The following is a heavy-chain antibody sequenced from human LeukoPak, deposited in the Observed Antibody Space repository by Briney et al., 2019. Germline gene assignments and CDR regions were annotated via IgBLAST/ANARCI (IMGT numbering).Heavy chain of an antibody. D-gene: IGHD5-18*01. Sequence: GGSLRLSCAASGFTFSSYWMSWVRQAPGKGLEWVANIKQDGSEKYYVDSVKGRFTISRDNAKNSLYLQMNSLRAEYTVVYYCARTRVSYGLNFDYWGQGTLVTVSS. CDR1: GFTFSSYW. V-gene: IGHV3-7*01. CDR2: IKQDGSEK. J-gene: IGHJ4*02. CDR3: ARTRVSYGLNFDY.